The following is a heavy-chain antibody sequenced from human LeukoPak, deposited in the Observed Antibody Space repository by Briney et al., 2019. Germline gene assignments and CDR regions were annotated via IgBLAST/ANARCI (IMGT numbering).Heavy chain of an antibody. CDR3: ARVQGDHSPYFDY. V-gene: IGHV4-59*01. CDR1: GDSITSYY. Sequence: SETLSLTCTVSGDSITSYYWRWLRRPPGKGLEWIGYIYYSGSTNYNPSLKSRVTISVDTSKNQFSLKLSSVTAADTAVYYCARVQGDHSPYFDYWGQGTLVTVSS. J-gene: IGHJ4*02. CDR2: IYYSGST. D-gene: IGHD1-14*01.